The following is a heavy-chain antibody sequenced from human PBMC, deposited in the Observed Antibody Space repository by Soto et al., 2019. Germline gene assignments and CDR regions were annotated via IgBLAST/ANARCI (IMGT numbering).Heavy chain of an antibody. CDR3: ARDTGYDILTGYPYYYYYMDV. J-gene: IGHJ6*03. CDR2: IIPILGIA. V-gene: IGHV1-69*04. Sequence: GASLKVSCKPPGGTFXSYSISWVRHAPGKGLEWMGRIIPILGIANYAQKFQGRVTITADKSTSTAYMELSSLRSEDTAVYYCARDTGYDILTGYPYYYYYMDVWGKGTTVTVSS. CDR1: GGTFXSYS. D-gene: IGHD3-9*01.